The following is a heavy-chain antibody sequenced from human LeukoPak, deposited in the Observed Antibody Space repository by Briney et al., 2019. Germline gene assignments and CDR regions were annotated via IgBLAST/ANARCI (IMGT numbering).Heavy chain of an antibody. CDR1: GGSFSSYY. J-gene: IGHJ4*02. D-gene: IGHD2-2*01. CDR2: INHSGST. V-gene: IGHV4-34*01. CDR3: ARRGGTGYCSSTNCYGPFDY. Sequence: SETLSLTCAVYGGSFSSYYWSWIRQPPGKGLEWIGEINHSGSTNYNPSLKSRVTISVDTSKNQFSLKLSSVTAADTAVFYCARRGGTGYCSSTNCYGPFDYWGQGTLVTVSS.